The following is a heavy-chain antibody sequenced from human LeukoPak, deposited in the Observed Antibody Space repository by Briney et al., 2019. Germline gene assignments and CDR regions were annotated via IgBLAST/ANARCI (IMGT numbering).Heavy chain of an antibody. J-gene: IGHJ4*02. V-gene: IGHV3-30*02. CDR3: ARVPSYDSSGYVGDY. D-gene: IGHD3-22*01. CDR2: IRYDGSNK. Sequence: GGSLRLSCAASGFTFSSYGMHWVRQAPGKGLEWVAFIRYDGSNKYYADSVKGRFTISRDNSKNTLYLQMNSLRAEDTAVYYCARVPSYDSSGYVGDYWGQGTLVTVSS. CDR1: GFTFSSYG.